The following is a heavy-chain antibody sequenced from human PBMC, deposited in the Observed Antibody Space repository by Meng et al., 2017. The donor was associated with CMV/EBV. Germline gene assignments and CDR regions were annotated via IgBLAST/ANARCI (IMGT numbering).Heavy chain of an antibody. CDR3: VRSSGWSLFDY. Sequence: QGQLVQSGAEMKKPGASVTVSCTTSGFTVSDYYIHWVRQAPGQGLEWMGWVNSNNDATNYARKFQGRVSMTRDTSISTAHMELSRLMSDDTAVYYCVRSSGWSLFDYWGQGTLVTVSS. CDR1: GFTVSDYY. D-gene: IGHD6-19*01. V-gene: IGHV1-2*02. CDR2: VNSNNDAT. J-gene: IGHJ4*02.